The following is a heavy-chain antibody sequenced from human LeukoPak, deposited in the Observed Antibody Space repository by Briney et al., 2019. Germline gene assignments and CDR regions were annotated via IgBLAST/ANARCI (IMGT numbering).Heavy chain of an antibody. CDR3: ASFNDYVGYFDY. V-gene: IGHV4-59*01. CDR2: IYYSGST. D-gene: IGHD4-17*01. CDR1: GGSISSYY. Sequence: SETLSLTCTVSGGSISSYYWSWIRQPPGKGLEWIVYIYYSGSTNYNPSLKSRVTISVDTSKNQFSLKLSSVTAADTAVYYCASFNDYVGYFDYWGQGTLVTVSS. J-gene: IGHJ4*02.